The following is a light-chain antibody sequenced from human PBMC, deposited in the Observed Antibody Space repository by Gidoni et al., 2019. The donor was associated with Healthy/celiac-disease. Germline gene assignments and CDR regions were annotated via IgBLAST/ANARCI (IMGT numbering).Light chain of an antibody. J-gene: IGLJ2*01. V-gene: IGLV3-19*01. CDR2: GKN. Sequence: SSELTQDPAVSVALGQTVRITCQGDSLRSYYASWYQQKPGQAPVLVIYGKNNRPSGIPDRFSGSSSGNTASLTITGAQAEDEADYYCNSRDSSGNHLLFGGGTKLTVX. CDR1: SLRSYY. CDR3: NSRDSSGNHLL.